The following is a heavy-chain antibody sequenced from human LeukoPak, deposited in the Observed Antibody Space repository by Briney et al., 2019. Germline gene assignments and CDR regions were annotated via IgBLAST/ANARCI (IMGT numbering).Heavy chain of an antibody. J-gene: IGHJ6*03. CDR2: ISSSGSTI. CDR3: ARPSYDSSGYYLDYYYYYYMDV. Sequence: PGGSLRLSCAASGFTFSSYEMNWVRQAPGKGLEWVSYISSSGSTIYYADSVKGRFTISRDNAKNSLYLQMNSLRAEDTAVYYCARPSYDSSGYYLDYYYYYYMDVWGKGTTVTISS. D-gene: IGHD3-22*01. V-gene: IGHV3-48*03. CDR1: GFTFSSYE.